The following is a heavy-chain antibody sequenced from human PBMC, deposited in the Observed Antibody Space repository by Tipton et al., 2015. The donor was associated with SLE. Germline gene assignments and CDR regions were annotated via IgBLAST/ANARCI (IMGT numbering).Heavy chain of an antibody. V-gene: IGHV4-59*12. CDR3: AREGDSSANFYYYGVNV. CDR1: GGSISSYY. J-gene: IGHJ6*02. CDR2: IYYSGSTD. D-gene: IGHD2-21*01. Sequence: TLSLTCTVSGGSISSYYWSWIRQSPGKGLEWIGCIYYSGSTDYYDPSLESRVSISIDTSKNEFSLKLSSVTAADTAVYYCAREGDSSANFYYYGVNVWGQGTTVTVSS.